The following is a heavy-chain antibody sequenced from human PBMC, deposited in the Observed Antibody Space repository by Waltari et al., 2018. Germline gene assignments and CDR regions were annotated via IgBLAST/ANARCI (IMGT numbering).Heavy chain of an antibody. V-gene: IGHV3-30*04. D-gene: IGHD3-22*01. CDR1: EFTFSSYA. Sequence: QVQLVESGGGVVQPGRSLRLSCAASEFTFSSYAMHWVRQAPGKGLEWVAGISYNARNIYYVDSVKGRFTISRDNSKKMLYLQMNSLGAEDTAVYYCARDYCDRTNCHGMDAWGQGTTVTVSS. J-gene: IGHJ6*02. CDR2: ISYNARNI. CDR3: ARDYCDRTNCHGMDA.